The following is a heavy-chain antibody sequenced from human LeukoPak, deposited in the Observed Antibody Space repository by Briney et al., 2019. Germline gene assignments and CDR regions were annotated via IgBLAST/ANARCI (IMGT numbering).Heavy chain of an antibody. J-gene: IGHJ4*02. CDR1: GFTFSSHG. CDR2: ISGSGGST. V-gene: IGHV3-23*01. D-gene: IGHD3-10*01. Sequence: GGSLRLSCAASGFTFSSHGMAWVRQAPGKGLEWVSAISGSGGSTYYADSVKGRFTISRDNSKNTLYLQMNSLRAEDTAVYYCAKNYYGSGSYYKGFDYWGQGTLVTVSS. CDR3: AKNYYGSGSYYKGFDY.